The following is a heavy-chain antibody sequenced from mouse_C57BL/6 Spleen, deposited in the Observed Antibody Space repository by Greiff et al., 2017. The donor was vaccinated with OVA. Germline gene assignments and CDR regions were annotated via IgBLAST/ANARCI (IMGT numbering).Heavy chain of an antibody. Sequence: EVQRVESEGGLVQPGSSMKLSCTASGFTFSDYYMAWVRQVPEKGLEWVANINYDGSSTYYLDSLKSRFIISRDNAKNILYLQMSSLKSEDTATYYCAREGFYGNYEGVGFAYWGQGTLVTVSA. CDR2: INYDGSST. V-gene: IGHV5-16*01. CDR1: GFTFSDYY. J-gene: IGHJ3*01. D-gene: IGHD2-1*01. CDR3: AREGFYGNYEGVGFAY.